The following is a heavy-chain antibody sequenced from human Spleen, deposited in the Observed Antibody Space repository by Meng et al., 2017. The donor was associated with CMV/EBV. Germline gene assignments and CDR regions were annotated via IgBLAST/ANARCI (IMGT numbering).Heavy chain of an antibody. CDR3: TRGAFGVSSSSWTYYGMDV. Sequence: SVKVSCKVSGGTFSSYAISWVRKAPGQGPEWMGGFIPIFETANYAQKFQDRVTITTDESTTKAYMELNSLRYDDTAVYYCTRGAFGVSSSSWTYYGMDVWGQGTSVTVSS. J-gene: IGHJ6*02. V-gene: IGHV1-69*05. CDR2: FIPIFETA. D-gene: IGHD6-6*01. CDR1: GGTFSSYA.